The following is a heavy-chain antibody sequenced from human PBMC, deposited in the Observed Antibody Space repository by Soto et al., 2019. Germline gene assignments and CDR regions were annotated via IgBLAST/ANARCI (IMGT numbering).Heavy chain of an antibody. CDR3: ARHAYYESGTSHLNY. CDR1: GYSFSNYW. D-gene: IGHD3-10*01. CDR2: IDPSDSYT. J-gene: IGHJ4*02. V-gene: IGHV5-10-1*01. Sequence: GESLKISCKGSGYSFSNYWISWVRQMPGKGLEWMGKIDPSDSYTNYSPSFQGHVTISADKSMSTAHLQWSGLKASDTAMYYCARHAYYESGTSHLNYWGQGTLVTVSS.